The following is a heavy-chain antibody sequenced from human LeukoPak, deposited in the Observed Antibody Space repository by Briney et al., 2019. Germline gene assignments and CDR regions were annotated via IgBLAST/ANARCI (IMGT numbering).Heavy chain of an antibody. CDR3: TRRVSATRWFDP. D-gene: IGHD2-15*01. J-gene: IGHJ5*02. V-gene: IGHV3-74*01. CDR2: INTDGSTT. Sequence: PGGSLRLSCAAFGFTFSSYWMHWVRQAPGKGLVWASRINTDGSTTNYAGSVKGRFTISRDNAENTLYLQMSSLRVEDTAVYYCTRRVSATRWFDPWGQGTLVTVSS. CDR1: GFTFSSYW.